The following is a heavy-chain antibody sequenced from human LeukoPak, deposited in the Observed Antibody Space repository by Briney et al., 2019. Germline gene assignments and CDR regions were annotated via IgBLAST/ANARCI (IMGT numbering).Heavy chain of an antibody. J-gene: IGHJ4*02. CDR2: IYYSGST. V-gene: IGHV4-59*08. CDR3: ARRFCSSTSCYEDY. CDR1: GGSISSYY. Sequence: SETLSLTCTVSGGSISSYYWSWIRQPPGKGLEWIGYIYYSGSTYYNPSLKSRVTISVDTSKNQFSLKLSSVTAADTAVYYCARRFCSSTSCYEDYWGQGTLVTVSS. D-gene: IGHD2-2*01.